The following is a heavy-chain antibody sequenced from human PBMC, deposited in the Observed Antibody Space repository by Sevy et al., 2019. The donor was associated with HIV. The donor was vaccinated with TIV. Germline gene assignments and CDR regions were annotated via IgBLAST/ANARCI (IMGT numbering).Heavy chain of an antibody. CDR3: ASGITVRVGFDN. D-gene: IGHD1-20*01. Sequence: GGSLRLSCAASRFTFSSFSMHWVRQAPGKGLVWVSRINSDGSRTTYADSVKDRFTISRDNARNRLYLHMNSLRADDTAVYYCASGITVRVGFDNWGQGTMVTVSS. CDR2: INSDGSRT. V-gene: IGHV3-74*01. J-gene: IGHJ3*02. CDR1: RFTFSSFS.